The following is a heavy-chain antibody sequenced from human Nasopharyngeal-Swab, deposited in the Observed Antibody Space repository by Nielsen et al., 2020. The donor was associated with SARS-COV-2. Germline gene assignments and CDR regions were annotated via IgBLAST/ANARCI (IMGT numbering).Heavy chain of an antibody. CDR1: GFTFSNYS. V-gene: IGHV3-21*01. Sequence: GESLKISCAASGFTFSNYSMNWVRQAPGKGLEWVSSISSSTSYIYYADSVKGRFTISRDSAKNSLYLQMNSLRAEDTAVYYCARDGFGESPYYYYGMDVWGQGTTVTVSS. J-gene: IGHJ6*02. CDR2: ISSSTSYI. CDR3: ARDGFGESPYYYYGMDV. D-gene: IGHD3-10*01.